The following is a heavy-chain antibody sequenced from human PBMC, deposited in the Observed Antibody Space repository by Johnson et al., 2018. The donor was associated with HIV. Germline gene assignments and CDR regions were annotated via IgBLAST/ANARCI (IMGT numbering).Heavy chain of an antibody. CDR2: ISGSGGST. Sequence: MLLVESGGGLVQPGGSLRLSCAASGFTFSSYAMSWVRQAPGKGLEWVSAISGSGGSTYYADSVKGRFTISRDNSKNTLYLQMNSLRAEDTAVYYCARDKGGIVGYDAFDIWGQGTMVTVSS. D-gene: IGHD1-26*01. CDR3: ARDKGGIVGYDAFDI. V-gene: IGHV3-23*04. CDR1: GFTFSSYA. J-gene: IGHJ3*02.